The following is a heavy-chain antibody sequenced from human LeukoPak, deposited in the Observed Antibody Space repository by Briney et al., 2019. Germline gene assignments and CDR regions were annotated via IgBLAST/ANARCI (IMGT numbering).Heavy chain of an antibody. Sequence: ASVKVSCKASGYTFNSHPMHWVRQAPGQRLEWMGWINAGNGNTKYSQKFQGRVTITRDTSASTAYMELSSLRSEDTAVYYCARGERAPVLYYYYGMDVWGQGTTVTVSS. D-gene: IGHD1-1*01. CDR3: ARGERAPVLYYYYGMDV. J-gene: IGHJ6*02. CDR1: GYTFNSHP. V-gene: IGHV1-3*01. CDR2: INAGNGNT.